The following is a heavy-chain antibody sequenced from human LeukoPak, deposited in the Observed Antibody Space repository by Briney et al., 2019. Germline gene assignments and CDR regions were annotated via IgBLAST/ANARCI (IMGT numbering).Heavy chain of an antibody. CDR1: GVSISSYY. J-gene: IGHJ4*02. Sequence: SETLSLTCSVSGVSISSYYWNWIRQPPGKGLEWIGYIYYTGSTNYNPSLKSRVAMSVDTSKNQFSLSLTSVTAADTAVYYCARTRGAAANFDYWGQGTLVTVSS. CDR2: IYYTGST. CDR3: ARTRGAAANFDY. V-gene: IGHV4-59*01. D-gene: IGHD6-13*01.